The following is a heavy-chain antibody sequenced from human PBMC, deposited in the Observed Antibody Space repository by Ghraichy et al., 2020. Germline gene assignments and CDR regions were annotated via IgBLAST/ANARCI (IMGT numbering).Heavy chain of an antibody. D-gene: IGHD3-10*01. V-gene: IGHV3-33*01. Sequence: SLNISCATSGFSISNYVMHWVRQAPGKGLEWVAVFWYNGSKKYYLDSVKGRFTVSRDDSKNTLYLQMDSLRAEDTAIYYCARSSSRNIFDYWGQGTLVTVSS. J-gene: IGHJ4*02. CDR1: GFSISNYV. CDR2: FWYNGSKK. CDR3: ARSSSRNIFDY.